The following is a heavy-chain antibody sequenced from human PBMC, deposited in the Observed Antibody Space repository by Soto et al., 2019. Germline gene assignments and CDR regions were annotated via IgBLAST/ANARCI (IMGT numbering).Heavy chain of an antibody. Sequence: SETLSLTCTVSGGSISISSYYWGWIRQPPGKGLEWIGSIYYTGSTYYDPSLKSRVTISVDTSKNQFSLKLSSVTAADTAVYYCARKLVGATDDFDYWGQGTLVTVSS. CDR3: ARKLVGATDDFDY. CDR2: IYYTGST. CDR1: GGSISISSYY. D-gene: IGHD1-26*01. J-gene: IGHJ4*02. V-gene: IGHV4-39*01.